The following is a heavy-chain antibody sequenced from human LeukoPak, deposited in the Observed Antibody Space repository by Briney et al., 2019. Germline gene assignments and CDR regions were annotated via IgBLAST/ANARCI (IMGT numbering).Heavy chain of an antibody. CDR3: ARDGSSGWYRYFDY. V-gene: IGHV4-4*07. J-gene: IGHJ4*02. Sequence: SETLSLTCTVSGGSISSYYWSWIRQPAGKGLEWIGRIYTSGSTNYNPSLKSRVTMSVDTSKNQFSLKLSSVTAADTAVYYCARDGSSGWYRYFDYRGQGTLVTVSS. D-gene: IGHD6-19*01. CDR2: IYTSGST. CDR1: GGSISSYY.